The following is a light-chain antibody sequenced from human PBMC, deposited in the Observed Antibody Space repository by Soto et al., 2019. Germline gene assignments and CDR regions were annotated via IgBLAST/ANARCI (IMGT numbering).Light chain of an antibody. V-gene: IGKV1-39*01. CDR1: QNINNY. CDR3: QQSYNTPIT. Sequence: DIQMTQSPSSLSASVGDIVTITFQASQNINNYLNWYQQKPGRAPKLLIYDASNLEAGVPSRFSGSGSGTDFTLTISSLQPEDFASYYCQQSYNTPITFGQGTKVDIK. CDR2: DAS. J-gene: IGKJ1*01.